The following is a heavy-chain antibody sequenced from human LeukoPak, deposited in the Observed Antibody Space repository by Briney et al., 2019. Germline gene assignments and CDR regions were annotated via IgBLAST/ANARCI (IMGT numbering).Heavy chain of an antibody. CDR1: GFTVSSNY. CDR3: AKRLRLYYGMDV. V-gene: IGHV3-66*02. D-gene: IGHD1-1*01. CDR2: IYSGGST. Sequence: GGSLRLSCAASGFTVSSNYMSWVRQAPGKGLEWVSVIYSGGSTYYADSVKGRFTISRDNSKNTLYLQMNSLRAEDTAVYYCAKRLRLYYGMDVWGQGTTVTVSS. J-gene: IGHJ6*02.